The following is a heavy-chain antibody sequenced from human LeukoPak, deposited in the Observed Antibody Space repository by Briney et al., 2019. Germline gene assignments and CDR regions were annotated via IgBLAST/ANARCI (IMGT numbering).Heavy chain of an antibody. CDR1: GFTLRSYN. Sequence: GGSLRLSCAASGFTLRSYNMNWVRQAPGKGLEWISGLSRSGDTTYYADSVKGRFTISRDNSKHTVYLQMNSLRVEDTAVYYCAKASGSSRPYYFDSWGQGTLVTVSS. D-gene: IGHD3-10*01. CDR2: LSRSGDTT. V-gene: IGHV3-23*01. J-gene: IGHJ4*02. CDR3: AKASGSSRPYYFDS.